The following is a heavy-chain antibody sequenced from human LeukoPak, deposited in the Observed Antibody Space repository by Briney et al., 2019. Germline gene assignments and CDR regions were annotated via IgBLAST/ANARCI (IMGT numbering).Heavy chain of an antibody. D-gene: IGHD3-16*02. CDR3: ARGWDMITFGGVIVDLLDY. CDR2: INHSGST. CDR1: GGSFSGYY. Sequence: PSETLSLTCAVYGGSFSGYYWSWIRQPPGKGLEWIGEINHSGSTNYNPSLKSRVTISVDTSKNQFSLKLSSVTAADTAVYYCARGWDMITFGGVIVDLLDYWGQGTLVTVSS. J-gene: IGHJ4*02. V-gene: IGHV4-34*01.